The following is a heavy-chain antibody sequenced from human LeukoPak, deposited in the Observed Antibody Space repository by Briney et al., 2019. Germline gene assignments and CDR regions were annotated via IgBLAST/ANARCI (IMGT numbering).Heavy chain of an antibody. CDR3: ARGSWNYAFVI. J-gene: IGHJ3*02. Sequence: GGSLRLSCAASEFTFSSYTLNWVRQAPGQGLQWVSSISSSSSSIYYADSVKGRFTISRDNAKNSLYLQMNSLGAGDTAVYYCARGSWNYAFVIWGQGTMVTVSS. CDR2: ISSSSSSI. CDR1: EFTFSSYT. V-gene: IGHV3-21*01. D-gene: IGHD1-7*01.